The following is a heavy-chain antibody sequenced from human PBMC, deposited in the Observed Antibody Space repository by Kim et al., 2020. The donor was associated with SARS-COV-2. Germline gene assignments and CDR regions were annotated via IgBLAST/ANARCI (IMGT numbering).Heavy chain of an antibody. J-gene: IGHJ6*02. CDR3: ASQLERRGRNYYYYYGMDV. Sequence: GGSLRLSCAASGFTFDDYAMHWVRQAPGKGLEWVSGISWNSGSIGYADSVKGRFTISRDNAKNSLYLQMNSLRAEDTALYYCASQLERRGRNYYYYYGMDVWGQGTTVTVSS. V-gene: IGHV3-9*01. CDR2: ISWNSGSI. CDR1: GFTFDDYA. D-gene: IGHD1-1*01.